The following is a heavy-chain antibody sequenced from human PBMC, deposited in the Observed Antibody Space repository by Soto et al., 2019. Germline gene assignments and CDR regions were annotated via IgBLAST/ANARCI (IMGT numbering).Heavy chain of an antibody. CDR3: ARGADIAAAEANDY. CDR1: GFTFSTYS. CDR2: ISSSGGTI. D-gene: IGHD6-13*01. J-gene: IGHJ4*02. Sequence: EVQLVESGGGLIRPGGSLRLSCAASGFTFSTYSMNWVRQAPGKGLEWVSYISSSGGTIYYADSVKGRFTISRDNAKNSLYLQMNSLRDEDTAVYYCARGADIAAAEANDYWGQGTLVTVSS. V-gene: IGHV3-48*02.